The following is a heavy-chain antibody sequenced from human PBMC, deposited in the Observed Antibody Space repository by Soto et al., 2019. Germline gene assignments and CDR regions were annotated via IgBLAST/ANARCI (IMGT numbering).Heavy chain of an antibody. CDR2: INPNSGGT. Sequence: GASVKVSCKASGYTFTGYYMRWVRQAPGQGLEWMGWINPNSGGTNYAQKFQGRVTMTRDTSISTAYMELSRLRSDDTAVYYCARGGVIWRYYGSGSYHFTDNWFDPWGQGTLVTVSS. J-gene: IGHJ5*02. CDR1: GYTFTGYY. D-gene: IGHD3-10*01. CDR3: ARGGVIWRYYGSGSYHFTDNWFDP. V-gene: IGHV1-2*02.